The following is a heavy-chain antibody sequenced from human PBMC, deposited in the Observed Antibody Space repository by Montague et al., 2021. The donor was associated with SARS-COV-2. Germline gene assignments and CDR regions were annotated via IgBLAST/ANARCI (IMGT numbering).Heavy chain of an antibody. CDR1: GGSISGYY. D-gene: IGHD6-13*01. J-gene: IGHJ5*02. Sequence: SETLSLTCTVSGGSISGYYWSWIRQPPGKGLEWIGYIYYSGSTNYNPSLKSRVTISVDTSKNQFSLKLSSVTAADTAVYYCARTDYISSWFGAKKWFDPWGQGTLVTVSS. V-gene: IGHV4-59*12. CDR2: IYYSGST. CDR3: ARTDYISSWFGAKKWFDP.